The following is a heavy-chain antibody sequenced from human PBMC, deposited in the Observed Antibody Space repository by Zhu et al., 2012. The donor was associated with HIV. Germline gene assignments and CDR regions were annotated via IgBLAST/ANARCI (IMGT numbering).Heavy chain of an antibody. V-gene: IGHV4-4*02. CDR2: IYHSGST. Sequence: QVQLQESGPGLVKPSGTLSLTCAVSGGSISSSNWRSWVRQPPGKGLEWIGEIYHSGSTNYNPSLKSRVTISVDKSKNQFSLKLTSVTAADTAVYYCARAGMIVVPTVNYWYFDLWGLAPWSLS. J-gene: IGHJ2*01. D-gene: IGHD3-22*01. CDR3: ARAGMIVVPTVNYWYFDL. CDR1: GGSISSSNW.